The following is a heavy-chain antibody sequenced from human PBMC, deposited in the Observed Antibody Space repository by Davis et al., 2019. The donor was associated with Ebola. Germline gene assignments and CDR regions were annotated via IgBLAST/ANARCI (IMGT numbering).Heavy chain of an antibody. CDR3: AREGGYSSSWYGGAFDI. CDR2: INAGNGNT. Sequence: AASVKVSCKASGYTFTSYAMHWVRRAPGQRLEWMGWINAGNGNTKYSQKFQGRVTITRDTSASTAYMELSSLRSEDTAVYYCAREGGYSSSWYGGAFDIWGQGTMVTVSS. V-gene: IGHV1-3*01. J-gene: IGHJ3*02. D-gene: IGHD6-13*01. CDR1: GYTFTSYA.